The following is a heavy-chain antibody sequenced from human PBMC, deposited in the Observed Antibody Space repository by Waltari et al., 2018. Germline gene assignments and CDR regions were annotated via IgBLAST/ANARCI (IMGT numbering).Heavy chain of an antibody. CDR3: ARVGYDSSGTTLDY. Sequence: QVQLVQSGAEVKKPGSSVKVSCKASGGTFSSYAISWVRQAPGQGLEWMGGIIPILGIANYAQKVQGRVTITADKSTSTAYMELSSLRSEDTAVYYCARVGYDSSGTTLDYWGQGTLVTVSS. CDR1: GGTFSSYA. V-gene: IGHV1-69*10. J-gene: IGHJ4*02. D-gene: IGHD3-22*01. CDR2: IIPILGIA.